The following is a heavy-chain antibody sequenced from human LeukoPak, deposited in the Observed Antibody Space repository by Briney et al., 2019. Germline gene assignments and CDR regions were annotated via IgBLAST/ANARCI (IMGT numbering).Heavy chain of an antibody. V-gene: IGHV3-30*18. D-gene: IGHD3-22*01. Sequence: GGSLRLSCAASGFTFSSYGMHWVRQAPGKGLEWVAVISYDGSNKYYADSVKGRFTISRDNSKNTLYLQMNSLRAEDTAVYYCAKDRIGYSSYYFDYWGQGTLVTVSS. CDR1: GFTFSSYG. CDR3: AKDRIGYSSYYFDY. CDR2: ISYDGSNK. J-gene: IGHJ4*02.